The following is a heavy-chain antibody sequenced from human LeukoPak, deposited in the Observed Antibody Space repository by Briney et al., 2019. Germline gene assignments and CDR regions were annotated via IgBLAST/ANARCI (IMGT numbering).Heavy chain of an antibody. V-gene: IGHV3-21*01. Sequence: PGGSLRLSCAASGFTFSSYSMNWVRQAPGKGLEWVSSISSSSSYIYYADSVKGRFTISRDNAKNSLYLQMNSLRAEDTAVYYCARRSDHCSSTSCYSMDVWGQGTTVTVSS. D-gene: IGHD2-2*01. CDR3: ARRSDHCSSTSCYSMDV. CDR2: ISSSSSYI. CDR1: GFTFSSYS. J-gene: IGHJ6*02.